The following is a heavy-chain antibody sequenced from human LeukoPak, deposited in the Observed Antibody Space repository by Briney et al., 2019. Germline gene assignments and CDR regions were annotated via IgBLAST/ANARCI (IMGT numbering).Heavy chain of an antibody. CDR1: GFTFSSYA. CDR2: ISYDGSNK. V-gene: IGHV3-30-3*01. Sequence: PGRSLRLSCAASGFTFSSYAMHWVRRAPGKGLEWVAVISYDGSNKYYADSVKGRFTISRDNSKNTLYLQMNSLRAEDTAVYYCARARGVIAVAGTGDYWGQGTLVTVSS. J-gene: IGHJ4*02. CDR3: ARARGVIAVAGTGDY. D-gene: IGHD6-19*01.